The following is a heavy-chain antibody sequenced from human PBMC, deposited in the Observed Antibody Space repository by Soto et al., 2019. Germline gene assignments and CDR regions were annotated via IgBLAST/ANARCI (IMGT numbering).Heavy chain of an antibody. V-gene: IGHV3-30-3*01. CDR3: ARDYYYESSATFGWFDP. D-gene: IGHD3-22*01. CDR1: GFTFRNYG. J-gene: IGHJ5*02. Sequence: QVQLVESGGGVVQPGRSLRLSCVASGFTFRNYGVHWVRQAPGKGLEWVAVISYDGSNKYYADSVKGRFTISRDNSKNTLYLQMNCLRAEDTAVYYCARDYYYESSATFGWFDPWGQGTLVTVSS. CDR2: ISYDGSNK.